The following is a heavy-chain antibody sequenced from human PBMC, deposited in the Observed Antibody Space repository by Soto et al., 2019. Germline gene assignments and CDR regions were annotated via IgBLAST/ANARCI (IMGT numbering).Heavy chain of an antibody. CDR2: IYWNDDK. V-gene: IGHV2-5*01. J-gene: IGHJ4*02. Sequence: SGPTLVNPTQTLTLTCTFSGFSLSTSGAGVGWIRQPPGKALEWLALIYWNDDKRYSPSLKSRLTITKDTSKNQVVLTMTNMDPVDTATYYCAHTRITMVRGVYDYWGQGTLVTVSS. CDR3: AHTRITMVRGVYDY. CDR1: GFSLSTSGAG. D-gene: IGHD3-10*01.